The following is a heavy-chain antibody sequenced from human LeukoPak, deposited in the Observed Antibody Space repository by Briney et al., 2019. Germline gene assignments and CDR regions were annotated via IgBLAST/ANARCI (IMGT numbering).Heavy chain of an antibody. CDR1: GFTFSSYS. CDR3: ARATAVTGDYYYYGMDV. Sequence: PGGSLRLSCAASGFTFSSYSMNWVRQAPGKGLEWVSSISSSSSYIYYADSVKGRFTISRDNAKNSLYLQMNSLRAEDTAVYYCARATAVTGDYYYYGMDVWGQGTTVTVSS. J-gene: IGHJ6*02. V-gene: IGHV3-21*01. D-gene: IGHD4-11*01. CDR2: ISSSSSYI.